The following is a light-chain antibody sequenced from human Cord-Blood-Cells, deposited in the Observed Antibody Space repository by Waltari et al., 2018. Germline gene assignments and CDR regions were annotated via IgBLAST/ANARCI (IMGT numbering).Light chain of an antibody. V-gene: IGKV1-39*01. J-gene: IGKJ5*01. Sequence: DIQMTQSPSSLSASVGDRVTITCPASQSISSYLNWYQQKPEKAPKLLIYAASSLQSGVPSRFSGSGSGTDFTLTISSLQPEDFATYYCQQSYSTPITLGQGTRLEIK. CDR2: AAS. CDR1: QSISSY. CDR3: QQSYSTPIT.